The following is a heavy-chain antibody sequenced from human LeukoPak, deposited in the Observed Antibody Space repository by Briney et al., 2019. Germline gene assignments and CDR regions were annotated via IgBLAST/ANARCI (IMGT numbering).Heavy chain of an antibody. Sequence: ASVKVSCKASGGTFSSYAISWARQAPGQGLEWMGGIIPIFGTANYAQKFQGRVTITTDESTSTAYMELSSLRSEDTAVYYCATARGVVTDYYYYMDVWGKGTTVTVSS. D-gene: IGHD4-23*01. CDR2: IIPIFGTA. J-gene: IGHJ6*03. V-gene: IGHV1-69*05. CDR3: ATARGVVTDYYYYMDV. CDR1: GGTFSSYA.